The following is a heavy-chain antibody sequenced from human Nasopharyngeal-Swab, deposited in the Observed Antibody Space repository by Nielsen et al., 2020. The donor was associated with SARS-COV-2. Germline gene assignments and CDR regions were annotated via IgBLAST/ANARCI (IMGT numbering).Heavy chain of an antibody. J-gene: IGHJ3*02. CDR3: ARVDTYGPELKGAFDI. D-gene: IGHD5-18*01. CDR1: GGSISNSYY. CDR2: IDYMGNT. Sequence: GSLRLSCTVSGGSISNSYYWGWIRQPPGRGLEWIGSIDYMGNTDYNLSLKSRVTISVDTSKNQFSLRLSSVTAADTAIYYCARVDTYGPELKGAFDIWGQGTVVTVSS. V-gene: IGHV4-39*07.